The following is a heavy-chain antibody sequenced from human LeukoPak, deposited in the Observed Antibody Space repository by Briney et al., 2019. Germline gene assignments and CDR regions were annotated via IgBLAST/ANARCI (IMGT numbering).Heavy chain of an antibody. CDR1: GFTFSSYG. D-gene: IGHD2-15*01. J-gene: IGHJ4*02. Sequence: GGSLRLSCAASGFTFSSYGMHWVRQAPGKGLEWVAVISYDGSNKYYADSVKGRFTISRDNSKNTLYLQMNSLRAEDTAVYYCAKGLSVIVVVVAALDYWGQGTLVTVSS. CDR2: ISYDGSNK. V-gene: IGHV3-30*18. CDR3: AKGLSVIVVVVAALDY.